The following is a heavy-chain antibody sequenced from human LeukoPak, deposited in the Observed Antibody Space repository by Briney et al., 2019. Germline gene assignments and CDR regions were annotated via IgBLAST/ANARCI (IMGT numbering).Heavy chain of an antibody. CDR3: ARSATVTTGLDY. CDR2: INHSGST. D-gene: IGHD4-17*01. CDR1: GGSFSGYY. V-gene: IGHV4-34*01. J-gene: IGHJ4*02. Sequence: SETLSLTCAVYGGSFSGYYWSWIRQPPGKGLEWIGEINHSGSTNYNPSLKSRVTISADTSKNQFSLKLSSVTAADTAVYYCARSATVTTGLDYWGQGTLVTVSS.